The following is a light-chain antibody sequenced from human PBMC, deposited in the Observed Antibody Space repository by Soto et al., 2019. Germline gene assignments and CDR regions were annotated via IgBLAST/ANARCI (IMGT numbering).Light chain of an antibody. CDR2: EVN. V-gene: IGLV2-14*01. Sequence: QSVLTQPASVSGSRGHSITISCTGTSSDVGAYNYVSWYQQYPDKAPKLIIYEVNHRPSGVSNRFSGSKSGNTASLTISGLQADDEADYYCSLYTTSNTFFGGGTKLTVL. CDR1: SSDVGAYNY. J-gene: IGLJ2*01. CDR3: SLYTTSNTF.